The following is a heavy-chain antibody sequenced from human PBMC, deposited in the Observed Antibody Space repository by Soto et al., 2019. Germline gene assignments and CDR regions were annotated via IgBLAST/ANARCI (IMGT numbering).Heavy chain of an antibody. J-gene: IGHJ4*02. Sequence: GGSLRLSCAASGFTFSSYGMHWVRQAPGKGLEWVAVIWYDGSNKYYADSVKGRFTISRDNSKNTVYLQMNSLRAEDTAVYYCAKNSGGTSYSALDYWGQGTPITVSS. CDR2: IWYDGSNK. D-gene: IGHD2-15*01. V-gene: IGHV3-33*06. CDR1: GFTFSSYG. CDR3: AKNSGGTSYSALDY.